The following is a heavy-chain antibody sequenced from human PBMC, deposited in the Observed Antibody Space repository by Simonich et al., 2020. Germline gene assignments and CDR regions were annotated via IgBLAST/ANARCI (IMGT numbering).Heavy chain of an antibody. CDR2: NSSSSSYI. D-gene: IGHD1-26*01. CDR1: GFTFSSYS. CDR3: ARGIVGASGAFDI. Sequence: EVQLVESGGGLVKPGGSLRLSCAASGFTFSSYSMNWVRQATEKGLEWVSSNSSSSSYIYYADSVKGRFTISRDNAKNSLYLQMNSLRAEDTAVYYCARGIVGASGAFDIWGQGTMVTVSS. V-gene: IGHV3-21*01. J-gene: IGHJ3*02.